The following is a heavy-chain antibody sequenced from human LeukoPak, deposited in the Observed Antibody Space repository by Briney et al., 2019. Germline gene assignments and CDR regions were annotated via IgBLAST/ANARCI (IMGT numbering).Heavy chain of an antibody. J-gene: IGHJ3*02. CDR1: GGSISSGVYY. CDR3: ARGVKGLRGAFDI. CDR2: IYYSGST. V-gene: IGHV4-31*03. D-gene: IGHD3-10*01. Sequence: SETLSLTCTVSGGSISSGVYYWSWIRQHPGKGLEWIGYIYYSGSTYSNPSLKSRLTMSVDISKNQFSLKLSSVTAADTAVYYCARGVKGLRGAFDIRGQGTMVTVSS.